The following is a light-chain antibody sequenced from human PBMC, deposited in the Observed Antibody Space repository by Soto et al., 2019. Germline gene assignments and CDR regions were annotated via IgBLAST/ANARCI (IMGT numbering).Light chain of an antibody. CDR1: QSVTRS. V-gene: IGKV3-15*01. Sequence: EIVMTQSPATLSVSPGERVTFSCRASQSVTRSLAWYQHKPGQAPRLLISGASTGATGIPARFSGSGSGTEFTLTINSLQSEDYAIYYCQQYAQWPVTFGGGTKVEIK. CDR2: GAS. CDR3: QQYAQWPVT. J-gene: IGKJ4*01.